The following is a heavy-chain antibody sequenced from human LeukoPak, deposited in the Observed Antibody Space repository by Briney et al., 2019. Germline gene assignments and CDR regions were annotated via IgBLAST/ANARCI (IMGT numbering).Heavy chain of an antibody. CDR1: GFPFSSYA. D-gene: IGHD5-12*01. Sequence: GGSLRLSCAASGFPFSSYAMTWVRQAPGKGLEWVSSISGDGATTYHADSVKGRFTISRDNAKNTVYLEISILGAEDTAVYYCARRRGSGYYALDYYFDYWGQGTLVTVSS. CDR2: ISGDGATT. CDR3: ARRRGSGYYALDYYFDY. V-gene: IGHV3-23*01. J-gene: IGHJ4*02.